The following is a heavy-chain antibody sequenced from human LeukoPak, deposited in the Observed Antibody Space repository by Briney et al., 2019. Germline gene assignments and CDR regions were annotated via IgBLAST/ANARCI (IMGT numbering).Heavy chain of an antibody. J-gene: IGHJ4*02. D-gene: IGHD3-22*01. V-gene: IGHV3-48*03. CDR3: ARDNYDSSGPYYFDY. CDR1: GFTFSSYE. CDR2: ISSSGSTI. Sequence: WGSLRLSCAASGFTFSSYEMNWVRQAPGKGLEWVSYISSSGSTIYYADSVKGRFTISRDNARNSLYLQMNSLRAEDTAVYYCARDNYDSSGPYYFDYWGQGTLVTVSS.